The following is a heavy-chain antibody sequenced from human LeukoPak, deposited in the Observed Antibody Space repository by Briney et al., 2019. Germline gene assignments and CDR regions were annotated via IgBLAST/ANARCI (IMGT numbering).Heavy chain of an antibody. CDR2: ISSGSSYI. CDR3: ARDFAAAGPDFIDY. D-gene: IGHD6-13*01. CDR1: GFTFSSFS. J-gene: IGHJ4*02. V-gene: IGHV3-21*01. Sequence: GGSLRLSCAAFGFTFSSFSMNWVRQAPGKGLEWVSTISSGSSYIYYADSVKGRFTISRDNAKNSLYLQMNSPRAEDTAVYYCARDFAAAGPDFIDYWGQGTLVTVSS.